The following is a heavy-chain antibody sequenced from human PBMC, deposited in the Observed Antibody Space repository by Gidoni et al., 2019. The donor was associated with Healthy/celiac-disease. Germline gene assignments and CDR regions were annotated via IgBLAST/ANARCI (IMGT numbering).Heavy chain of an antibody. CDR2: ISGSGGST. Sequence: EVQLLESGGGLVQPGGSRSIACAAPGLTLTSYAMSWVRQAPGKGLEWVSAISGSGGSTYYADSVKGRFTSSRDNSKNTLYLQMNSLRAEDTAVYYCANSVWPATRYCYFDLWGRGTLVTVSS. CDR3: ANSVWPATRYCYFDL. V-gene: IGHV3-23*01. CDR1: GLTLTSYA. J-gene: IGHJ2*01. D-gene: IGHD1-26*01.